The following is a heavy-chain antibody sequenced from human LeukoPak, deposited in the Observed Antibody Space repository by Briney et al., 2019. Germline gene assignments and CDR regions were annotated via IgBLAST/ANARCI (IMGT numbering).Heavy chain of an antibody. V-gene: IGHV3-21*06. Sequence: DSIQGRFTISRDNAENSLYLQMNSLRVEDTAVYYCARDPETYSSSWSPLDYWGQGTLVTVSS. CDR3: ARDPETYSSSWSPLDY. D-gene: IGHD6-13*01. J-gene: IGHJ4*02.